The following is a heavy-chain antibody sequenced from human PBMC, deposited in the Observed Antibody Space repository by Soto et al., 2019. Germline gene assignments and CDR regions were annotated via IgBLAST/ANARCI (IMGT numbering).Heavy chain of an antibody. J-gene: IGHJ6*02. CDR3: ATTRYGTIYYGMDV. V-gene: IGHV1-18*04. Sequence: ASVKVSCKASGYTFTSYGISWGRQAPGQGLEWMGWISAYNGNTNYAQKLQGRVTMTTDTSTSTAYMELRSLRSDDTAVYYCATTRYGTIYYGMDVWGQGTTVTVSS. CDR2: ISAYNGNT. CDR1: GYTFTSYG. D-gene: IGHD1-1*01.